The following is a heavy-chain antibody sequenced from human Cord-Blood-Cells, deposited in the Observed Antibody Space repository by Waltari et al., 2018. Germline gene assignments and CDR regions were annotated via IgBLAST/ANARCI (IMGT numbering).Heavy chain of an antibody. CDR2: IYGGGRT. Sequence: EVQLVESGGGLIQPGGSLRLSCAASGFTVSSNYMSWVRQAPGKGVELVAFIYGGGRTYYADPGKGRFTISRENSKTTRYLQMNSLRAEETAVYYCARGCYDSSGYYCAFDIWGQGTMVTVSS. CDR3: ARGCYDSSGYYCAFDI. J-gene: IGHJ3*02. CDR1: GFTVSSNY. V-gene: IGHV3-53*01. D-gene: IGHD3-22*01.